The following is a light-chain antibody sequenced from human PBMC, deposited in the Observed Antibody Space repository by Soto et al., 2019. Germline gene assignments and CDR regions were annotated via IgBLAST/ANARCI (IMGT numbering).Light chain of an antibody. CDR2: DVT. Sequence: QSALTQPASVSGSPGQSITISCTGTNNDIGTYNSVSWYQHHPGEAPKLIIYDVTDRPSGVSNRFSGSKSGNTASLTSSGLQAEDEADYYCDSYSSTSTLVFGGGTKLTVL. V-gene: IGLV2-14*03. CDR3: DSYSSTSTLV. J-gene: IGLJ3*02. CDR1: NNDIGTYNS.